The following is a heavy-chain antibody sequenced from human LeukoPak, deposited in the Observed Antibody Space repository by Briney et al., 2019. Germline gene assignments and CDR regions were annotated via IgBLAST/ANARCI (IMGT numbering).Heavy chain of an antibody. CDR1: GYTFTGYF. V-gene: IGHV1-2*02. CDR3: ARFGGGGRFDY. Sequence: GASVKVSCKASGYTFTGYFMHWVRQAPGQGLEWMGWINPNTGGTNYAQKFQGRVTMTRDTSISTAYMELSRLTSDDTAVFFCARFGGGGRFDYWGQGTLVTVSS. J-gene: IGHJ4*02. CDR2: INPNTGGT. D-gene: IGHD2-15*01.